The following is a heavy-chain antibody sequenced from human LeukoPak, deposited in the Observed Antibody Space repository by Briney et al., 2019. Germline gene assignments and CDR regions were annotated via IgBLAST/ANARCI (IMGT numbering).Heavy chain of an antibody. V-gene: IGHV3-74*01. CDR3: ARGYNYANDFDY. Sequence: GGSLRLSCVASGFTFSNYWMHWVRQAPGKGLVWVSRITSDGTATTYADSVKGRFTISRDNAKNTLYLQMNSLRVEDTALYYCARGYNYANDFDYWGQGTLVSVSS. D-gene: IGHD5-24*01. CDR1: GFTFSNYW. J-gene: IGHJ4*02. CDR2: ITSDGTAT.